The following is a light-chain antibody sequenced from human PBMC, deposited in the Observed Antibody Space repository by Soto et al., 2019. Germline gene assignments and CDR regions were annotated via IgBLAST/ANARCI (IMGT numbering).Light chain of an antibody. V-gene: IGLV2-8*01. CDR1: SSDVGGYNY. CDR2: EVS. Sequence: QSVLTQPPSASGSPGQSVTISCTGTSSDVGGYNYVSWYQQHPGKAPKLMIYEVSKRPSGVPDRFSGSNSGNTASLTVSGLQAEDEADYYCSSYAGSNNFEVVFGGGTKLTVL. J-gene: IGLJ2*01. CDR3: SSYAGSNNFEVV.